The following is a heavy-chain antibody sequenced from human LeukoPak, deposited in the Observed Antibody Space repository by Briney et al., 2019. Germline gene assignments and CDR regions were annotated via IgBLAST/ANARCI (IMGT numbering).Heavy chain of an antibody. J-gene: IGHJ4*02. Sequence: ASVKVSCKAAGYTFTSYYIHWVRQAPGQGLEWMGIVDPSGSRTTYAQKFQGRLTMTRDASTSTVYMELSSLRSEDTALYYCARSWIRSGRVVGYFDYWGQGTLVTVSS. CDR1: GYTFTSYY. CDR3: ARSWIRSGRVVGYFDY. V-gene: IGHV1-46*01. D-gene: IGHD5-18*01. CDR2: VDPSGSRT.